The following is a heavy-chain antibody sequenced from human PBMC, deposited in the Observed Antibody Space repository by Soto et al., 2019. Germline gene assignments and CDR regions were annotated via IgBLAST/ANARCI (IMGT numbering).Heavy chain of an antibody. D-gene: IGHD3-22*01. V-gene: IGHV3-48*03. CDR1: GFTFSSYE. CDR2: ISSSGTTI. Sequence: GGSLRLSCAASGFTFSSYEMNWVRQAPGKGLEWVSYISSSGTTIYYADSVKGRFTISRDNAKNSLYLQMNSLRAEDTAVYYCARAPHYYDSSGYFDYWGQGTLVTVSS. CDR3: ARAPHYYDSSGYFDY. J-gene: IGHJ4*02.